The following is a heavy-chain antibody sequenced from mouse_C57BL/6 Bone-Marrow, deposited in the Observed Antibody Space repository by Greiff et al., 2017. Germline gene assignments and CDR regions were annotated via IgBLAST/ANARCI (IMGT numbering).Heavy chain of an antibody. J-gene: IGHJ3*01. CDR2: INPYNGDT. V-gene: IGHV1-20*01. CDR3: ESDSRIYPFAY. D-gene: IGHD1-1*01. Sequence: VQLKESGPELVQPGDSVKISCKASGYSFTGYFMNWVMQSHGKSLEWIGRINPYNGDTFYNQKFKGKDTLTVDKSSSKAHMELRSLTSEESAVYDCESDSRIYPFAYWGQGTLVTVSA. CDR1: GYSFTGYF.